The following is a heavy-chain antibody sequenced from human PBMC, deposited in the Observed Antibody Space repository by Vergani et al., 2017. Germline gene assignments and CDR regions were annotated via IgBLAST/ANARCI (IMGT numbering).Heavy chain of an antibody. CDR3: ARVLVQGVVHYYGMDV. V-gene: IGHV1-69*15. CDR1: GGTFSSYA. CDR2: IIPIFGTA. D-gene: IGHD6-19*01. J-gene: IGHJ6*02. Sequence: QVQLVQSGAEVKKPGSSVKVSCKASGGTFSSYAISWVRQAPGQGLGWMGRIIPIFGTANYAQKFQGRVTITADESTSTAYMELSSLRSEDTAVYYCARVLVQGVVHYYGMDVWGQGTTVTVSS.